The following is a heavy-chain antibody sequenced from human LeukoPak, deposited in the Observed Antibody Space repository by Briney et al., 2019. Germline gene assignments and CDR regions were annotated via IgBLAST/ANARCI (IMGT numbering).Heavy chain of an antibody. Sequence: PGGSLRLSCAASGFTFSSYGMHWVRQAPGKGLEWVAFIRYDGSNKYYADSVKGRFTISRDNSENTLYLQMNSLRAEDTAVYYCAKDRGATVTKSFDYWGQGTLVTVSS. D-gene: IGHD4-11*01. V-gene: IGHV3-30*02. CDR1: GFTFSSYG. CDR2: IRYDGSNK. J-gene: IGHJ4*02. CDR3: AKDRGATVTKSFDY.